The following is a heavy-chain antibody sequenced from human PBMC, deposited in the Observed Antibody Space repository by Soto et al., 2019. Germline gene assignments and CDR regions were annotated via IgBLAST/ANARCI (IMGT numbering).Heavy chain of an antibody. J-gene: IGHJ5*02. CDR1: GFTFSSYA. CDR2: ISYDGSNK. D-gene: IGHD2-21*02. CDR3: ARARDPDCGGDCHPRNWFDP. V-gene: IGHV3-30-3*01. Sequence: QVQLVESGGGVVQPGRSLRLSCAASGFTFSSYAMHWVRQAPGKGLEWVAVISYDGSNKYYADSVKGRFTISRDNSKNTMYLEMNSRRAEDTAVYYCARARDPDCGGDCHPRNWFDPWGQGTLVTVSS.